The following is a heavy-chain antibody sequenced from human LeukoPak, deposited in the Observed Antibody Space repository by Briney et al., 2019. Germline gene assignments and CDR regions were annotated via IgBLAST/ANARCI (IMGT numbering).Heavy chain of an antibody. J-gene: IGHJ4*02. CDR1: GASVSNNIYY. CDR2: IYYGRSA. CDR3: TRIRRAGRDLTGLDDY. Sequence: PLETLSLTRTVSGASVSNNIYYWGWIRHPPGKGLEWIGYIYYGRSANYNPSLESRATISLNTSKDQFSQKLTSVTAADTAVYYCTRIRRAGRDLTGLDDYWGQGTLVTVPS. V-gene: IGHV4-61*01. D-gene: IGHD3-9*01.